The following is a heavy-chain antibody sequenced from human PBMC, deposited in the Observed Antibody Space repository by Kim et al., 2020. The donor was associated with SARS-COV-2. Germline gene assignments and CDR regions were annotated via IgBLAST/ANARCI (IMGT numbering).Heavy chain of an antibody. CDR1: GFTFSSYA. J-gene: IGHJ4*02. CDR3: AREWEDSRTFDY. Sequence: GGSLRLSCAASGFTFSSYAMHWVRQAPGKGLEWVAVISYDGSNKYYADSVKGRFTISRDNSKNTLYLQMNSLRAEDTAVYYCAREWEDSRTFDYWGQGTLVTVSS. V-gene: IGHV3-30*04. D-gene: IGHD3-22*01. CDR2: ISYDGSNK.